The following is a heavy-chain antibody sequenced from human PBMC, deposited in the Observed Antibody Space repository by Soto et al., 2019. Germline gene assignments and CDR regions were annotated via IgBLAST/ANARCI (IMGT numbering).Heavy chain of an antibody. V-gene: IGHV3-30-3*01. J-gene: IGHJ4*02. Sequence: QVQLVESGGGVVQPGRSPRLSCAASGFTFSSCAMHWVRQAPGKGLEWVAVISYDGSNKYYADSVKGRFTISRDNSKNTLYLQMNSLRAEDTAVYYCARGAGDYWGQGTLVTVSS. CDR1: GFTFSSCA. D-gene: IGHD6-13*01. CDR2: ISYDGSNK. CDR3: ARGAGDY.